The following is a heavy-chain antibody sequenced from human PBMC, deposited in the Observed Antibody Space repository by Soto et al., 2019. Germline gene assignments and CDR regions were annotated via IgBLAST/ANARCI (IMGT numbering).Heavy chain of an antibody. V-gene: IGHV3-64*01. Sequence: EVQLVESGGGLVQPGGSLRLSCAASGFTFSSYAMHWVRQAPGKGLEYVSAISSNGGSTYYANSVKGRFTISRDNTKNTLYLQMGSLRAEDMAVYYCARGSNGYHFAYWGQGTLVTVSS. CDR1: GFTFSSYA. CDR3: ARGSNGYHFAY. D-gene: IGHD5-12*01. J-gene: IGHJ4*02. CDR2: ISSNGGST.